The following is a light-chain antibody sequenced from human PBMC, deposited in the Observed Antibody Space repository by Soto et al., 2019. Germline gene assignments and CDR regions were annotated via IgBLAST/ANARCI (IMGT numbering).Light chain of an antibody. CDR1: RSDVGGYNY. V-gene: IGLV2-8*01. CDR2: EVS. CDR3: SSTYARSNVFV. Sequence: QSVLTRPHSASGSLGQSVTISCTGTRSDVGGYNYVSWYQQHPGKAPKLLIYEVSKRPSGVPDRFSGSKSGNTASLTVSGLQAEDEADYHCSSTYARSNVFVFGTGTKVTVL. J-gene: IGLJ1*01.